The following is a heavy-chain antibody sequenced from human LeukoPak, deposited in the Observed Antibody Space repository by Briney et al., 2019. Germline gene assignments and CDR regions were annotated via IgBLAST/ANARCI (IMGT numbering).Heavy chain of an antibody. D-gene: IGHD3-22*01. CDR2: INPNSGGT. V-gene: IGHV1-2*06. J-gene: IGHJ4*02. Sequence: GASVKVSCKASGGTFSSYAISWVRQAPGQGLEWMGRINPNSGGTNYAQKFQGRVTMTRDTSISTAYMELSRLRSDDTAVYYCASSYYYDSSGYYRDFDYWGQGTLVTVSS. CDR3: ASSYYYDSSGYYRDFDY. CDR1: GGTFSSYA.